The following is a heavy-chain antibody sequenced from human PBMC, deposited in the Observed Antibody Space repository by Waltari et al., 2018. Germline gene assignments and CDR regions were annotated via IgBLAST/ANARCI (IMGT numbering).Heavy chain of an antibody. J-gene: IGHJ4*02. Sequence: QVQLQESGPGLVKPSQTLSLTCTVSGGSISSGSYYWSWIRQPAGKGLEWIGRIYTSGSTNYNPSLKSRVTISVDTSKNQCSLKLSSVTAADTAVYYCATSRRDSSGPRIFGYWGQGTLVTVSS. V-gene: IGHV4-61*02. CDR1: GGSISSGSYY. D-gene: IGHD3-22*01. CDR3: ATSRRDSSGPRIFGY. CDR2: IYTSGST.